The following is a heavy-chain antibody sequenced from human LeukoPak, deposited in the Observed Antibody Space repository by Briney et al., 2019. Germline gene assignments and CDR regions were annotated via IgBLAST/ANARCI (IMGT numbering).Heavy chain of an antibody. CDR2: ISWNSGSI. V-gene: IGHV3-9*01. D-gene: IGHD3-10*01. CDR1: GFTFDDYA. CDR3: AKGKGLSYYGSGSLSRGGMDV. Sequence: PGRSLRLSCAASGFTFDDYAMHWVRQAPGKGLEWVSGISWNSGSIGYADSVKGRFTISRDNAKNPLYLQMNSLGAEDTALYYCAKGKGLSYYGSGSLSRGGMDVWGQGTTVTVSS. J-gene: IGHJ6*02.